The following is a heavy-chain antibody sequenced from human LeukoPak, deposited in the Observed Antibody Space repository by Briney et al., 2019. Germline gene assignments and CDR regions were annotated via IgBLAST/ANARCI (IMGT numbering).Heavy chain of an antibody. CDR3: ARGDPAFDY. CDR2: INHSGST. V-gene: IGHV4-34*01. CDR1: GGSFSGYY. Sequence: PWETLSLTCVVYGGSFSGYYSSWMRQPPGKGLEWIGEINHSGSTNYNPSLKSRVTISVDTSKNQFSLKLSSVTAADTAVYYCARGDPAFDYWGQGTLVTVSS. D-gene: IGHD6-25*01. J-gene: IGHJ4*02.